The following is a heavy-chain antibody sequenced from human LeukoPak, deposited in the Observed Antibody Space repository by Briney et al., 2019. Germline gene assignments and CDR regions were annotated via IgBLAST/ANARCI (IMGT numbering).Heavy chain of an antibody. CDR1: GFTFSSYA. D-gene: IGHD5-24*01. V-gene: IGHV3-23*01. Sequence: GGSLRLSCAASGFTFSSYAMSWVRQAPGKGLEWVSAISGGGGSTYYADSVKGRFTISRDNSKNTLYLQMNSLRAEDTALYYCARDVRDGYNSWGQGTLVTVSS. CDR3: ARDVRDGYNS. CDR2: ISGGGGST. J-gene: IGHJ4*02.